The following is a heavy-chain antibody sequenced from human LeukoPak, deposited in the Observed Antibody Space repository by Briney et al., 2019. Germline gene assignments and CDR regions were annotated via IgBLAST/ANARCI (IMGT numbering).Heavy chain of an antibody. J-gene: IGHJ4*02. D-gene: IGHD5-24*01. V-gene: IGHV4-4*07. CDR2: IHTSGST. CDR3: ARHRSGWLQSSFDY. CDR1: GGSISIYY. Sequence: PSETLSLTCTVSGGSISIYYWSWIRQPAGKGLEWIGRIHTSGSTNYNPSLKSRVTMSVDTSKNQFSLKLSSVTAADTAVYYCARHRSGWLQSSFDYWGQGTLVTVSS.